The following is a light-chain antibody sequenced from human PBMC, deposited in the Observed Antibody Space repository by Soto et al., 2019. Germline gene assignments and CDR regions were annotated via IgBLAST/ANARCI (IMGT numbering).Light chain of an antibody. CDR1: SSDVGAYNY. CDR2: DVY. V-gene: IGLV2-11*01. CDR3: SSYTSSSHVV. Sequence: QSALTQPRSVSGSPGQSVTISCAGTSSDVGAYNYVSWYQQHPGKAPKLMIYDVYKWPSGVPDRFSGSKSGNTASLTISGLQAEDEADYYCSSYTSSSHVVFGGGTQLTVL. J-gene: IGLJ2*01.